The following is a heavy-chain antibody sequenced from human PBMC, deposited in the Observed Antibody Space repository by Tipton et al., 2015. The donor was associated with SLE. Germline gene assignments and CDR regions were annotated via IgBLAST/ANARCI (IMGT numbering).Heavy chain of an antibody. J-gene: IGHJ4*02. CDR1: GFTFSSYS. Sequence: SLRLSCAASGFTFSSYSMYWVRYAPGKGLVWVSCIDIDGRTTGYADSVKGRFTTSRDNAKNTLYLQMNSLRGEDTAVYYCARVDNSGYYSRFDYWGQGTLVTVSS. CDR3: ARVDNSGYYSRFDY. V-gene: IGHV3-74*01. D-gene: IGHD3-22*01. CDR2: IDIDGRTT.